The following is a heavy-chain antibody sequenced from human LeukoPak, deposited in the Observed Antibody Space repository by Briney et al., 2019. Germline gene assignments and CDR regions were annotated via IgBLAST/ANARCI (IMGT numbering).Heavy chain of an antibody. CDR3: ARDLAYSGSLGWFDP. D-gene: IGHD1-26*01. J-gene: IGHJ5*02. CDR1: GYTFTDYY. CDR2: INPKSGGT. Sequence: ASVKVSCKAPGYTFTDYYMHWLRQAPGQGLEWMGWINPKSGGTNYARKFQGRVIMTSDTSITTAYMELSRLRSDDTAVYYCARDLAYSGSLGWFDPWGQGTLVTVSS. V-gene: IGHV1-2*02.